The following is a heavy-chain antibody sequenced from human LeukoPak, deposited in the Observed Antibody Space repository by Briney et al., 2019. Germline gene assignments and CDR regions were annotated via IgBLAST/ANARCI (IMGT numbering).Heavy chain of an antibody. Sequence: GGSLRLSCAASGFTFSSYGMHWVRQAPGKGLEWVAFLRYDGSNKYYADSVKGRFTISRDNSKNTLYLQMNSLRAEDTAVYYCARVYSSADAFDIWGQGTMVTVSS. CDR2: LRYDGSNK. J-gene: IGHJ3*02. CDR1: GFTFSSYG. V-gene: IGHV3-30*02. D-gene: IGHD6-25*01. CDR3: ARVYSSADAFDI.